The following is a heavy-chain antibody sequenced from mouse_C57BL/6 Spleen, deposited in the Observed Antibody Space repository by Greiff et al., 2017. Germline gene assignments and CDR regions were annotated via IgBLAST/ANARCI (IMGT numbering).Heavy chain of an antibody. Sequence: EVMLVESGPGLAKPSQTLSLTCSVPGYSITSDYWNWIRKFPGNKLEYMGYISDSGSTYYNPSLKSRISITRDTSKNQYYLQLNSVTTDDTATYYCARDGSSYNYFDYWGQGTTLTVSS. J-gene: IGHJ2*01. V-gene: IGHV3-8*01. CDR2: ISDSGST. CDR1: GYSITSDY. D-gene: IGHD1-1*01. CDR3: ARDGSSYNYFDY.